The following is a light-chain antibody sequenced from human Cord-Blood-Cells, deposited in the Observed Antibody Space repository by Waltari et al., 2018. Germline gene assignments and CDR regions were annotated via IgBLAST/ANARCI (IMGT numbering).Light chain of an antibody. CDR2: DAS. CDR1: QSISSW. Sequence: DIQMTQSPSTLSASVGDRVTIPCRASQSISSWLAWYQQKPGKAPKLLIYDASSLESRVPSRFSGSGSGTEFTLTISSLQPDDFATYYCQQYNSYSPYTFGQGTKLEIK. CDR3: QQYNSYSPYT. V-gene: IGKV1-5*01. J-gene: IGKJ2*01.